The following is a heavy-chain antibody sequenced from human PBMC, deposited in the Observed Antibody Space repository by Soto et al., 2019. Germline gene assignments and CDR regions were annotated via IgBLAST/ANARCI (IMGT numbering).Heavy chain of an antibody. J-gene: IGHJ4*02. CDR1: GFTSSSCA. Sequence: EVQLLDSGGGLVQPGGSLRLSCVASGFTSSSCAMRWVRQAPGKGLEWVSGISASGGSTYYADSVKGRFTISRDNSKNPLYLQMNGRRAEDTAGYSCAAPGLGTGRYFFQDWGQGTLVTVCS. V-gene: IGHV3-23*01. CDR3: AAPGLGTGRYFFQD. CDR2: ISASGGST. D-gene: IGHD2-8*02.